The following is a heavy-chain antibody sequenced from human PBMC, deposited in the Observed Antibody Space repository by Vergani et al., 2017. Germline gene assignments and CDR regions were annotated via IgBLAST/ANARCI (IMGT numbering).Heavy chain of an antibody. CDR1: GYSISSGYY. Sequence: QVQLQESGPGLVKPSETLSLTCAVSGYSISSGYYWGWIRQPPGKGLEWIGSIYHSGSTYYNPSLKSRVTISVDTSKNQFSLKLSSVTAADTAVYYCARQEVEMATINGGQGTLVTVSS. CDR3: ARQEVEMATIN. J-gene: IGHJ4*02. V-gene: IGHV4-38-2*01. D-gene: IGHD5-24*01. CDR2: IYHSGST.